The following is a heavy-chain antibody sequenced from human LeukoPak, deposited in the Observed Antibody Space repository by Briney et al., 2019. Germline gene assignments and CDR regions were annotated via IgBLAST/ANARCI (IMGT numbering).Heavy chain of an antibody. V-gene: IGHV1-69*13. CDR3: ARRSSSYGDYEYYSDY. D-gene: IGHD4-17*01. CDR2: IIPIFGTA. Sequence: SVKVSFKASGGTFSSYAISWVRQAPGQGLEWMGGIIPIFGTANYAQKFQGRVTITADESTSTAYMELSSLRSEDTAVYYCARRSSSYGDYEYYSDYWGQGTLVTVSS. J-gene: IGHJ4*02. CDR1: GGTFSSYA.